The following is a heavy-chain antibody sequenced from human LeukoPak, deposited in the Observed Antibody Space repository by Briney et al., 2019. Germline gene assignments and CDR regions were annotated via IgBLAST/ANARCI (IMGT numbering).Heavy chain of an antibody. V-gene: IGHV4-59*08. CDR2: IYYSGST. J-gene: IGHJ5*02. CDR3: ARVEVTITMVRGVSYWFDP. CDR1: GGSISSYY. D-gene: IGHD3-10*01. Sequence: PSETLSLTCTVSGGSISSYYWSWIRQPPGKGLEWIGYIYYSGSTNYNPSLKSRVTISVDTSKNQFSLKLSSVTAADTAVYYCARVEVTITMVRGVSYWFDPWGQGTLVTVSS.